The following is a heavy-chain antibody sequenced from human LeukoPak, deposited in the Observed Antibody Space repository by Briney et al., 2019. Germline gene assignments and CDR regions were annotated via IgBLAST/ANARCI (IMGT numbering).Heavy chain of an antibody. CDR1: GFTLSSYW. CDR3: AGSTGWARYFDY. Sequence: GGSLRLSCEASGFTLSSYWMSWVRQAPGKGLEWMANIKYDGSERYYVDSVKGRFTISRDNAKNSLYLQMNSLRAEDTAVYYCAGSTGWARYFDYWGQGTLVTVSS. J-gene: IGHJ4*02. CDR2: IKYDGSER. D-gene: IGHD6-19*01. V-gene: IGHV3-7*05.